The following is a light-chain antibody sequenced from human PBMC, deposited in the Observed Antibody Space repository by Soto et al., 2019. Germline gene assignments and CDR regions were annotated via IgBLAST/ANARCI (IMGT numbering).Light chain of an antibody. J-gene: IGKJ1*01. Sequence: EIVLAQSPGTLSLSPGERATLSCRASQSVTNSFLALYQQKPGQAPRLLIYGASRRATGIPDRFTGSGSGTDFTLTISRLEPEDFAVYYCQQYVSSPWAFGQGTKV. CDR1: QSVTNSF. V-gene: IGKV3-20*01. CDR2: GAS. CDR3: QQYVSSPWA.